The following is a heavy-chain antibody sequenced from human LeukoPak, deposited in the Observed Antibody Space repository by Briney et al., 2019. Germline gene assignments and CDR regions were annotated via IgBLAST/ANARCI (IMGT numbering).Heavy chain of an antibody. CDR1: GFTFSSYA. CDR3: ARFAVPAARLYYLDY. Sequence: GGSLRLSCAASGFTFSSYAMNWVRQGPGKGLEWVSAISGSGDSTYYADSVKGRFTISRDDSKDTLYLQMNSLRAEDTAVYYCARFAVPAARLYYLDYWGQGTLVTVSS. D-gene: IGHD2-2*01. V-gene: IGHV3-23*01. CDR2: ISGSGDST. J-gene: IGHJ4*02.